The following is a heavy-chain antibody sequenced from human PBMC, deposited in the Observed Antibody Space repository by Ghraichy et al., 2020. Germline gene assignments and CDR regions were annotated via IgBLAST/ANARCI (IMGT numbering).Heavy chain of an antibody. D-gene: IGHD3-22*01. CDR3: ARDTYYYDSGAWEYVFDI. Sequence: SQTLSLTCTVSGGSISTYYWSWIRQPPGKGLEWIGHIFYSGSTNYNPSLKSRVTISVDTSKNQFSLKLTSVTAADTAVYYCARDTYYYDSGAWEYVFDIWGQGTMVTVSS. V-gene: IGHV4-59*01. J-gene: IGHJ3*02. CDR2: IFYSGST. CDR1: GGSISTYY.